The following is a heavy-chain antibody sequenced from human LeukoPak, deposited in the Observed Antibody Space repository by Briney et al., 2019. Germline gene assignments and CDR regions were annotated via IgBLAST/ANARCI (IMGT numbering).Heavy chain of an antibody. V-gene: IGHV4-59*08. CDR1: GGSISSYY. D-gene: IGHD3-9*01. J-gene: IGHJ3*02. CDR2: IYYSGST. CDR3: ARRRKINYDILTGSADDAFDI. Sequence: SETLSLTCTVSGGSISSYYWSRIRQPPGKGLEWIGYIYYSGSTNYNPSLKSRVTISVDTSKNQFSLKLSSVTAADTAVYYCARRRKINYDILTGSADDAFDIWGQGTMVTVSS.